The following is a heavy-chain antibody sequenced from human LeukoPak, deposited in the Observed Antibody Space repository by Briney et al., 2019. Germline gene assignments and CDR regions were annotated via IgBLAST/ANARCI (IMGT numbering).Heavy chain of an antibody. CDR1: GFAFSSYR. J-gene: IGHJ4*02. CDR2: ISSNGDYI. Sequence: GGSLRLSCAASGFAFSSYRMNWVRQAPGKGLEWVSSISSNGDYIYYTDSVKGRFTMSRDNAKNSLYLQLSSLRAEDTAVYYCARDNYGDYVEVFDYWGQGTLVTVSS. D-gene: IGHD4-17*01. V-gene: IGHV3-21*01. CDR3: ARDNYGDYVEVFDY.